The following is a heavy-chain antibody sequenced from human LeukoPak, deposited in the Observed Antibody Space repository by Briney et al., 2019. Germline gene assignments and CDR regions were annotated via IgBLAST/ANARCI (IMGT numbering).Heavy chain of an antibody. Sequence: GGSLRLSCAASGFTFSSYNMNWVRRTPGKGLEWVSGIGGSGGFTTYFADSVKGRFTISRDNSKNTLYLQMNSLRADDTALYYCARDRRYASFDNWGQGTLVTVSS. J-gene: IGHJ4*02. D-gene: IGHD1-1*01. CDR1: GFTFSSYN. CDR2: IGGSGGFTT. CDR3: ARDRRYASFDN. V-gene: IGHV3-23*01.